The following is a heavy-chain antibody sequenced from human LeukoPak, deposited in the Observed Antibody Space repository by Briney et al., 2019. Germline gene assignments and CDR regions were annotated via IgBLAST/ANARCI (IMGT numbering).Heavy chain of an antibody. V-gene: IGHV3-7*03. J-gene: IGHJ4*02. CDR2: IKQDGSEI. Sequence: GGSLRLSCAASGFTFSSYWMSWVRQAPGKGLEWVANIKQDGSEIYYVDSVKGRFTISRDNAKNSLYLQMNSLRAEDTAVYYCARAKVVGATIFDYWGQGTLVTVSS. CDR1: GFTFSSYW. CDR3: ARAKVVGATIFDY. D-gene: IGHD1-26*01.